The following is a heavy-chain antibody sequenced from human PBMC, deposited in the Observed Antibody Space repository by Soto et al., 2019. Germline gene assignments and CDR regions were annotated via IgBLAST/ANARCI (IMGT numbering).Heavy chain of an antibody. CDR3: AKDGLLCGGDCRLDAFDI. D-gene: IGHD2-21*02. Sequence: PGGSLRLSCAASGFTFSSYAMSWVRQAPGKGLEWVSAISGSGGSTYYADSVKGRFTISRDNSKNTLYLQMNSLRAEDTAVYYCAKDGLLCGGDCRLDAFDIWGQGTMVTVSS. CDR1: GFTFSSYA. J-gene: IGHJ3*02. V-gene: IGHV3-23*01. CDR2: ISGSGGST.